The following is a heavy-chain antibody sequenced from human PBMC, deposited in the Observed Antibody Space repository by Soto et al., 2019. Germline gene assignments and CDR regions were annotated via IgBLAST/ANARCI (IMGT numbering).Heavy chain of an antibody. CDR1: GYTFTSYG. J-gene: IGHJ6*02. D-gene: IGHD3-10*01. CDR2: ISAYNGNT. Sequence: QVQLVQSGAEVKKPGASVKVSCKASGYTFTSYGISWVRQAPGQGLEWMGWISAYNGNTNYAQKLQGRVTMTTDTPSSTAYMELRSLRSDHTAVYHCAREGQYGSGIIYWYYGMDVWGQGTTVTVSS. V-gene: IGHV1-18*01. CDR3: AREGQYGSGIIYWYYGMDV.